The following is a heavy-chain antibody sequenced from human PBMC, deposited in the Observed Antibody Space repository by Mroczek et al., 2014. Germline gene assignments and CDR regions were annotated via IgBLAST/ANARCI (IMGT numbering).Heavy chain of an antibody. D-gene: IGHD6-6*01. Sequence: QVQLQQWGPGLVKPSETLSLTCTVSGSSISSGHYWAWIRQPPGKGLEWIGSVFHSRSTYYNPSLKSRVTISVDTSKNQFSLNLNSVTAADTAVYYCARSTWHQSSAFGYDYWGQGALVTVSS. J-gene: IGHJ4*02. CDR3: ARSTWHQSSAFGYDY. CDR1: GSSISSGHY. CDR2: VFHSRST. V-gene: IGHV4-38-2*02.